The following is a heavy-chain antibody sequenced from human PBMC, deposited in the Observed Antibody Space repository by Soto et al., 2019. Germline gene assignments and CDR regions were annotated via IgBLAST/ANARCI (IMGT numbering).Heavy chain of an antibody. J-gene: IGHJ4*01. CDR3: ARESGENWSYEAY. D-gene: IGHD1-7*01. V-gene: IGHV4-4*07. CDR2: VYPSGHT. CDR1: GDSISSYS. Sequence: SETLSLTCAVSGDSISSYSWNWIRQTAGRGLEWIGRVYPSGHTQYRSSFETRVTVSVDMSTNQFFLELRSVTAADTAVYYWARESGENWSYEAYSGHGTNVLVS.